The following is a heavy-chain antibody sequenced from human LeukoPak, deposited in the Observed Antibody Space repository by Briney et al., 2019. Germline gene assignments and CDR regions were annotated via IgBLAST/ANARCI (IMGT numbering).Heavy chain of an antibody. J-gene: IGHJ6*02. CDR1: GGSFSGYY. CDR3: ARETYYYGMDV. CDR2: INHSGST. Sequence: SETLSLTCAVYGGSFSGYYWSWIRQPPGKGLEWIGEINHSGSTNYNPSLKSRVTISVDTSKNQFSLKLSSVTAADTAVYYCARETYYYGMDVWGQGTTVTVSS. V-gene: IGHV4-34*01.